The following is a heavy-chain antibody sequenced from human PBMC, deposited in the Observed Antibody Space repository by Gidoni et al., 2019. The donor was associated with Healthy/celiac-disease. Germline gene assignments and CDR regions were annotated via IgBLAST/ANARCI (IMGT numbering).Heavy chain of an antibody. D-gene: IGHD1-26*01. J-gene: IGHJ4*02. CDR2: ISGSGGST. CDR3: AKGEWELLPRYFDY. CDR1: GFTFSSYA. V-gene: IGHV3-23*01. Sequence: EVQLLESGGGLVQPGGSLRLSCAASGFTFSSYAMSWGGQAPGKGLEWVSAISGSGGSTDYAASVKGRFTISRDNSKNTLYLQMNSLRAEDTAVYYCAKGEWELLPRYFDYWGQGTLVTVSS.